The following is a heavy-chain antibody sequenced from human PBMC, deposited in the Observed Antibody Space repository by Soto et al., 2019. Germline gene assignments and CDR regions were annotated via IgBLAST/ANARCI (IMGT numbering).Heavy chain of an antibody. V-gene: IGHV3-23*01. CDR3: ARPGYGDYSVEL. D-gene: IGHD4-17*01. CDR1: GFTFSNYA. J-gene: IGHJ4*02. CDR2: ISGSGGST. Sequence: GGSLRLSCAASGFTFSNYAMSWVRQAPGKGLEWVSAISGSGGSTYYADSVKGRFTISRDNSKNTLYLQWSSLKASDTAMYYCARPGYGDYSVELWGQGTLVTVSS.